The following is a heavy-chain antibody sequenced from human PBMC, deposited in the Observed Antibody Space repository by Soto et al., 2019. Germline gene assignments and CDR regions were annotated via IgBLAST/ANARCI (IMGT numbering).Heavy chain of an antibody. V-gene: IGHV4-39*01. Sequence: SETLSLTCSVSGYSVTSSDYYWAWIRQPPGKGLEWIGSMFYSGLTYYNPSLKSRITLSVDTSKNQFSVRLNSVTAADTAVYYCAPLSVSLSGPYGIHVWGQGTTVTVSS. D-gene: IGHD2-15*01. CDR2: MFYSGLT. J-gene: IGHJ6*02. CDR3: APLSVSLSGPYGIHV. CDR1: GYSVTSSDYY.